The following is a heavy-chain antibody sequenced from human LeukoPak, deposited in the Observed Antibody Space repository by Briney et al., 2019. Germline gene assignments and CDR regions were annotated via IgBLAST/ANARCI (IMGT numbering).Heavy chain of an antibody. CDR2: INHSGST. V-gene: IGHV4-34*01. CDR1: GGSFSGYY. CDR3: ASARSVVGSGHGYYFDY. D-gene: IGHD3-3*01. Sequence: SETLSLTCAVYGGSFSGYYWSWIRQPPGKGLEWIGEINHSGSTNYNPSLKSRVTISVDTSKNQFSLKLSSVTAADTAVYYCASARSVVGSGHGYYFDYWGQGTLVTVSS. J-gene: IGHJ4*02.